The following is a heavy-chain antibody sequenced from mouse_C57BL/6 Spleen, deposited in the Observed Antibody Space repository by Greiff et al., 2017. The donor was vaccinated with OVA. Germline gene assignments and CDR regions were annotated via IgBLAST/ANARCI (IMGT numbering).Heavy chain of an antibody. CDR1: GYTFTSYW. D-gene: IGHD1-1*02. J-gene: IGHJ4*01. V-gene: IGHV1-61*01. CDR3: AREVVRAYYAMDD. Sequence: VQLQQPGAELVRPGSSVKLSCKASGYTFTSYWMDWVKQRPGQGLEWIGNIYPSDSETHYNQKFKDKATLTVDKSSSTAYMQLSSLTSEDSAVYYCAREVVRAYYAMDDWGQGTSVTVSS. CDR2: IYPSDSET.